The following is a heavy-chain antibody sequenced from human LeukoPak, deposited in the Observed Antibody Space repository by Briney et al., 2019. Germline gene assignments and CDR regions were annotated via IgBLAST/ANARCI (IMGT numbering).Heavy chain of an antibody. CDR2: IYHSGST. V-gene: IGHV4-30-2*01. D-gene: IGHD1-14*01. CDR1: GGSISSGGYY. J-gene: IGHJ4*02. Sequence: SQTLSLTCTVSGGSISSGGYYRSWIRQPPGKGLEWIGYIYHSGSTYYNPSLKSRVTILVDRSKNQFSLKLSSVTAADTAVYYCARNRREPAPERGGSYYFDYWGQGTLVTVSS. CDR3: ARNRREPAPERGGSYYFDY.